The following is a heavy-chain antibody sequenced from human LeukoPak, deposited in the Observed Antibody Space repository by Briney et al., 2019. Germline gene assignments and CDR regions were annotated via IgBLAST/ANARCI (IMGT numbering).Heavy chain of an antibody. CDR3: AKSGGSGWGSDY. CDR1: GFTFSSYS. V-gene: IGHV3-23*01. Sequence: GGSLRLSCAASGFTFSSYSMNWVRQAPGKGLEWVSAISGSGGTTYYADSVKGRFTISRDTSKNTLYLQMNSLRAEDTAVYYCAKSGGSGWGSDYWGQGTLVTVSS. J-gene: IGHJ4*02. D-gene: IGHD6-19*01. CDR2: ISGSGGTT.